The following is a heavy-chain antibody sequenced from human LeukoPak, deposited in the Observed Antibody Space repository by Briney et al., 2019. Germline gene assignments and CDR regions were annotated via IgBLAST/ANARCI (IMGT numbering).Heavy chain of an antibody. J-gene: IGHJ5*02. V-gene: IGHV3-66*04. CDR1: GVTVSSNY. CDR2: IYSGGNT. CDR3: ARPWFGESNWFDP. D-gene: IGHD3-10*01. Sequence: GGSLRLSCAASGVTVSSNYMSWVRQAPGKGLEWVSVIYSGGNTNYADSVKGRFTISRDNSKNTLYLQMNSLRGEDTAVYYCARPWFGESNWFDPWGQGTLVTVSS.